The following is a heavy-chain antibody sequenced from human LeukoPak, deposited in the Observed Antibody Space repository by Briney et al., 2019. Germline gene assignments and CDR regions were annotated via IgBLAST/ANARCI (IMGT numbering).Heavy chain of an antibody. V-gene: IGHV3-74*01. CDR1: GFTFSRLW. Sequence: PGGSLRLSCAASGFTFSRLWMHWVRQTPGKGLVWVSHINSDGSGTTYADSVKGRFTISRDNAKNTLYLQMNTLRAVDTAVYFCARGLYYAMDVWGQGTTVTVSS. CDR3: ARGLYYAMDV. J-gene: IGHJ6*02. CDR2: INSDGSGT.